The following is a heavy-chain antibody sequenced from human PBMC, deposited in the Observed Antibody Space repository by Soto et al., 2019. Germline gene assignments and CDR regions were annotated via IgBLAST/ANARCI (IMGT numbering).Heavy chain of an antibody. CDR1: GFTFSRYW. J-gene: IGHJ2*01. D-gene: IGHD3-10*01. CDR3: AREGVGGFDF. Sequence: GGSLRLSCTASGFTFSRYWMSWVRQAPGKGLEWVANIKQDGREKDFVDSVKGRFTISRDNAKNSLFLQMNSLRAEDTAFYYCAREGVGGFDFWGRGTLVTVSS. V-gene: IGHV3-7*01. CDR2: IKQDGREK.